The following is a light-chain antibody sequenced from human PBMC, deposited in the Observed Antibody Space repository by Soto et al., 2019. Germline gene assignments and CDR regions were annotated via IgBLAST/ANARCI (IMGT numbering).Light chain of an antibody. Sequence: DIQMTQSPSTLSASVGDRVTITCRASRSISNWLAWYQQRPGIAPKLLIFDASILQSGVPSRFSGSGSGTEFTLTITGLQPDDFATYYCQQYNTYWTFGQGTKVDIK. V-gene: IGKV1-5*01. CDR1: RSISNW. J-gene: IGKJ1*01. CDR3: QQYNTYWT. CDR2: DAS.